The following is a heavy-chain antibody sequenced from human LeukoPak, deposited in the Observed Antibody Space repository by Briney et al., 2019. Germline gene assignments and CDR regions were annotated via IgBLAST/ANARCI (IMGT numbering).Heavy chain of an antibody. CDR3: ARRGSSRDFDY. J-gene: IGHJ4*02. CDR2: IYETGST. CDR1: GGSMTSFY. Sequence: SETLSLTCTVSGGSMTSFYWSWIRQSPGKGLEWIGYIYETGSTHYNPSLESRVTISLDMSKSHFSLKMSSVTAADTAVYYCARRGSSRDFDYWGQGTLVTVSS. D-gene: IGHD6-6*01. V-gene: IGHV4-59*01.